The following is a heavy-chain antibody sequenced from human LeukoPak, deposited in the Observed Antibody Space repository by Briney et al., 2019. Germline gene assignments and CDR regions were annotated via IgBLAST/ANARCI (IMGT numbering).Heavy chain of an antibody. V-gene: IGHV4-39*07. Sequence: SETLSLTCTVSGGSISSSNYYWGWIRQPPGKGLEWIGSIYYSGSTYYNPSLKSRVTISVDTSKNQFSLKLSSVTAADTAVYFCASRRGDTTMVTFDYWGQGTLVTVSS. D-gene: IGHD5-18*01. CDR1: GGSISSSNYY. CDR2: IYYSGST. CDR3: ASRRGDTTMVTFDY. J-gene: IGHJ4*02.